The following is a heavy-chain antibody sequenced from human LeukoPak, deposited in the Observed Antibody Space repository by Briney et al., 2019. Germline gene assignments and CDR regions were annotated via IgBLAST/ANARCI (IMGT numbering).Heavy chain of an antibody. CDR1: GYTFTGYY. CDR2: INPNSGGT. CDR3: ARERGRRDGYNRSAFDI. D-gene: IGHD5-24*01. V-gene: IGHV1-2*02. Sequence: ASVKVSCKASGYTFTGYYMHWVRQAPGQGLEWMGWINPNSGGTNYAQKFQGRVTMTRDTSISTAYMELSRLRSDDTAVYYCARERGRRDGYNRSAFDIWGQGTMVTVSS. J-gene: IGHJ3*02.